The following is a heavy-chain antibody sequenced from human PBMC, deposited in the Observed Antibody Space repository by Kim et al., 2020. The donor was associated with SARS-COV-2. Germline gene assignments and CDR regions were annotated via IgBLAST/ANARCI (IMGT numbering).Heavy chain of an antibody. CDR3: ARDIVVGARGYYYGMDV. CDR1: GFTVSSNY. Sequence: GGSLRLSCAASGFTVSSNYMSWVRQAPGKGLEWVSVIYSGGSTYYADSVKGRFTISRDNSKNTLYLQMNSLRAEDTAVYYCARDIVVGARGYYYGMDVWGQGTTVTVS. V-gene: IGHV3-53*01. CDR2: IYSGGST. D-gene: IGHD2-2*01. J-gene: IGHJ6*02.